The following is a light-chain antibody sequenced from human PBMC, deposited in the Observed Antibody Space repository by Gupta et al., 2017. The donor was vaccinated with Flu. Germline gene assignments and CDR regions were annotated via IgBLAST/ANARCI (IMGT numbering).Light chain of an antibody. CDR3: QQGDSTPNT. J-gene: IGKJ4*02. Sequence: DIQMTQSPSSLSASVGDRVTITCRASQSVSNFLNWYQQKPGRAPKLLIYGASTLQGGVPSRFIGSGSGTDFTLTINRLQPEDFATYYCQQGDSTPNTFGRGTTVEIK. CDR2: GAS. CDR1: QSVSNF. V-gene: IGKV1-39*01.